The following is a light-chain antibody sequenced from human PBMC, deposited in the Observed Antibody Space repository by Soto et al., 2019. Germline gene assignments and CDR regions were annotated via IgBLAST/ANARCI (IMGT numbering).Light chain of an antibody. CDR2: GNS. V-gene: IGLV1-40*01. CDR3: QSYDSSLSGYVV. CDR1: SSNIGAGYD. J-gene: IGLJ2*01. Sequence: QAVVTQPPSVSGAPGQRVTISCTGSSSNIGAGYDVHWYQQLPGTAPKLLIYGNSNRPSGVPDRFSGSKSGTSASLASTGLQAEDVADYYCQSYDSSLSGYVVFGGGTKLTVL.